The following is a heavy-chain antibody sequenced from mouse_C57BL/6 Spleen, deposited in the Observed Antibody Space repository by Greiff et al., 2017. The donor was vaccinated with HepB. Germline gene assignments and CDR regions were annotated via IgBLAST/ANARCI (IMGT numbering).Heavy chain of an antibody. CDR2: IYPGDGDT. Sequence: QVQLKESGPELVKPGASVKISCKASGYAFSSSWMNWVKQRPGKGLEWIGRIYPGDGDTNYNGKFKGKATLTADKSSSTAYMQLSSMTSEDSAVYFCARFEANWGFWGQGTTLTVSS. J-gene: IGHJ2*01. CDR1: GYAFSSSW. D-gene: IGHD4-1*01. CDR3: ARFEANWGF. V-gene: IGHV1-82*01.